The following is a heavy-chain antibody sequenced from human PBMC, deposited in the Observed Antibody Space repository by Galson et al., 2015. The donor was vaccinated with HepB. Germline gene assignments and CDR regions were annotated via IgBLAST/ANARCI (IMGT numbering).Heavy chain of an antibody. D-gene: IGHD3-10*01. Sequence: ETLSLTCSVSGAFISRSSYYWGWIRRPPGKGLEWIGSVLSSGSTYYNPSLRSRVTISVDKSKNQFSLKLTSVTAADTAVYNCARAKEGRGYFDYWGQGTLVTVSS. CDR1: GAFISRSSYY. V-gene: IGHV4-39*07. J-gene: IGHJ4*02. CDR3: ARAKEGRGYFDY. CDR2: VLSSGST.